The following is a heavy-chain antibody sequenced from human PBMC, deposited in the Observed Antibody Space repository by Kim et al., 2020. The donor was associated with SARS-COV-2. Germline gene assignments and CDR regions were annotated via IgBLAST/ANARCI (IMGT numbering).Heavy chain of an antibody. CDR1: GFTFSSYS. Sequence: GGSLRLSCAASGFTFSSYSMRWIRQAPGQGLEWVSSISGSGDATFYVDSVKGRFTISRDNSKNTVSLQMNYLRVEDTAVYFCAKVLCHGGSCYADFWGQGTLVTVSS. V-gene: IGHV3-23*01. CDR2: ISGSGDAT. J-gene: IGHJ4*02. D-gene: IGHD2-2*01. CDR3: AKVLCHGGSCYADF.